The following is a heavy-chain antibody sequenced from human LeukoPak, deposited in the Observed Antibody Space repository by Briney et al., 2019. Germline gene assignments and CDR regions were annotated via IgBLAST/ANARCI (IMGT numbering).Heavy chain of an antibody. J-gene: IGHJ3*02. CDR1: GGTFSSYA. D-gene: IGHD3-3*01. Sequence: SVKVSCKASGGTFSSYAISWVRQAPGQGLEWMGGIIPIFGTANYAQKFQGRVTITADESTSTAYMELSSLRSEDTAVYNCASPLRFLEWLDDAFDIWGQGTMVTVSS. V-gene: IGHV1-69*13. CDR3: ASPLRFLEWLDDAFDI. CDR2: IIPIFGTA.